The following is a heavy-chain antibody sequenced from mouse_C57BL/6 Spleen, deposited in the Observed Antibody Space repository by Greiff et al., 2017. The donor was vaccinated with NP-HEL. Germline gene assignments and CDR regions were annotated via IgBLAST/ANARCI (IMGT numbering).Heavy chain of an antibody. V-gene: IGHV5-17*03. CDR1: GFTFSDYG. CDR3: ARRLGRGYAMDY. D-gene: IGHD4-1*01. CDR2: ISSGSSTI. J-gene: IGHJ4*01. Sequence: EVKLEESGGGLVKPGGSLKLSCAASGFTFSDYGMHWVRQAPEKGLEWVAYISSGSSTIYSADTVKGRFTISRDNAKNTLFLQMTSVRSEDTGMYYCARRLGRGYAMDYWGQGTSVTVSS.